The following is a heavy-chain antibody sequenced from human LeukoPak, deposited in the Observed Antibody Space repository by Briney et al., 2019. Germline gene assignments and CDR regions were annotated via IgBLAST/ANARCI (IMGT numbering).Heavy chain of an antibody. CDR1: GDSVSNNNYY. CDR2: SYSGGSA. Sequence: SETLSLTCTVSGDSVSNNNYYWGWIRQPPGKGLEWIGGSYSGGSAYYDPSLRSRVTISVDTSKNQFSLKLSSVTASDTAVYYCARHQYYYYMDVWGTGTTVTVSS. CDR3: ARHQYYYYMDV. J-gene: IGHJ6*03. V-gene: IGHV4-39*01.